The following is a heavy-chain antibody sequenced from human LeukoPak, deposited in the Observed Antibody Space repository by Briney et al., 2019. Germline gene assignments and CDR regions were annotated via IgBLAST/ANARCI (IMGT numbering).Heavy chain of an antibody. CDR3: ARESGGY. CDR2: ISPNSGGT. CDR1: GYTFTNYF. V-gene: IGHV1-2*02. J-gene: IGHJ4*02. Sequence: ASVKVSCKASGYTFTNYFMHWVRQAPGQGVEWMGWISPNSGGTKYAQKFQGRVTMTRDTSISTAYMELSSLRSDDTAVYYCARESGGYWGQGTLVTVSS.